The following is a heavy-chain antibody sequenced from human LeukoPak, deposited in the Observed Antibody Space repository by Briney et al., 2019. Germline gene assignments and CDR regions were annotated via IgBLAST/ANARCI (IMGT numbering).Heavy chain of an antibody. J-gene: IGHJ6*03. CDR2: ISSSSSTI. D-gene: IGHD1-7*01. CDR1: GFTFSSYS. CDR3: AREYPPEYNWNYGGDYYFYYMDV. V-gene: IGHV3-48*04. Sequence: PGGSLRPSCAASGFTFSSYSMNWVRQAPGKGLEWVSYISSSSSTIYYADSVKGRFTISRDNAKNSLYLQMSSLRAEDTAVYYCAREYPPEYNWNYGGDYYFYYMDVWGKGTTVTVSS.